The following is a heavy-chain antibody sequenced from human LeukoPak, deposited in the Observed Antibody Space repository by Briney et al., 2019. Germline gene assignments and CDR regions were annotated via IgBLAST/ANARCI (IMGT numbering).Heavy chain of an antibody. CDR2: ISSNGGST. J-gene: IGHJ4*02. V-gene: IGHV3-64*01. CDR1: GFTFSSYA. D-gene: IGHD2-2*01. Sequence: PGGSLRLSCAASGFTFSSYAMHWVRQAPGKGLEYVSAISSNGGSTYYANSVKGRFTISRDNSKNTLYLQMGSLRAEDTAVYYCARARGYCSSTSCSPDYWGQGTLVTVSS. CDR3: ARARGYCSSTSCSPDY.